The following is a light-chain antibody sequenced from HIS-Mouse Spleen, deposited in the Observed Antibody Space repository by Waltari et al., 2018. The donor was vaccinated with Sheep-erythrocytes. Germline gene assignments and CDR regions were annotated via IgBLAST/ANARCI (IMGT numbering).Light chain of an antibody. J-gene: IGLJ2*01. Sequence: QSALTQPRSVSGSPGQSVTISCTGTSSDVGGYNYVSWYKQHPGKAPNLMIYDASKRPSGVPDRFSGSKSGNTASLTISGLQAEDEADYYCCSYAGSYTLVFGGGTKLTVL. V-gene: IGLV2-11*01. CDR2: DAS. CDR1: SSDVGGYNY. CDR3: CSYAGSYTLV.